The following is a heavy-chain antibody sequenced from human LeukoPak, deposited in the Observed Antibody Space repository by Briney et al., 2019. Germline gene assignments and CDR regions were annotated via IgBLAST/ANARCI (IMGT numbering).Heavy chain of an antibody. Sequence: PSQTLSLTCSVSGVSINTYYWSWIRQTPGKGLEWLGFIYYTGSTNYSPSLKTQVPMSVDTSKRQFSLKLTSVNAADTALYYCARGANGLDSWGGGTLVTVSS. J-gene: IGHJ4*02. CDR2: IYYTGST. CDR1: GVSINTYY. D-gene: IGHD1-1*01. V-gene: IGHV4-59*01. CDR3: ARGANGLDS.